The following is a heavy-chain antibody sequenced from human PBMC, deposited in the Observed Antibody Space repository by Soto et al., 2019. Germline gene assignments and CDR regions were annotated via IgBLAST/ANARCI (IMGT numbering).Heavy chain of an antibody. V-gene: IGHV3-23*01. Sequence: EVQLLESGGGLVRSGESLRLSCAASGFNFNKYAMSWVRQAPGEGLEWVSGISCCGGTASYADSVKGRFTIARDDAKNTLYLDMNSLRVEDTAEYYCAKADGQQWLLPHLENWGRGTLVTVS. CDR1: GFNFNKYA. CDR2: ISCCGGTA. CDR3: AKADGQQWLLPHLEN. J-gene: IGHJ4*02. D-gene: IGHD6-19*01.